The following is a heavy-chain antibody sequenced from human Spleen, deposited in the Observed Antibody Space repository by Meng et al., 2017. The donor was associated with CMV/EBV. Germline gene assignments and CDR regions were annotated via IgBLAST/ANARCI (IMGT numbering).Heavy chain of an antibody. CDR2: ISFNGNSV. Sequence: SLKISCRASGFTFDDHAMHWVRQAPGKGLEWVSGISFNGNSVGYADSVKGRFTISRDNSKNTLYLQMNSLRTEDTAVYYCARDLGSQYFDWLLYGMDVWGQGTTVTVSS. D-gene: IGHD3-9*01. CDR3: ARDLGSQYFDWLLYGMDV. CDR1: GFTFDDHA. V-gene: IGHV3-9*01. J-gene: IGHJ6*02.